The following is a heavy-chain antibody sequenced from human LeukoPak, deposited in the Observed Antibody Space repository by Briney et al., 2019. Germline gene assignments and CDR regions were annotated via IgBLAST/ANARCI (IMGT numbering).Heavy chain of an antibody. V-gene: IGHV1-58*01. CDR2: IVVGSGNT. D-gene: IGHD3-22*01. CDR3: AAGDPAVIWYDAFDI. CDR1: GFTFTSSA. Sequence: ASVTVSCTASGFTFTSSAVQWVRQARGQRLEWIGWIVVGSGNTNYAQKFQERVTITRDMSTSTAYMELSSLRSEDTAVYYCAAGDPAVIWYDAFDIWGQGTMVTVSS. J-gene: IGHJ3*02.